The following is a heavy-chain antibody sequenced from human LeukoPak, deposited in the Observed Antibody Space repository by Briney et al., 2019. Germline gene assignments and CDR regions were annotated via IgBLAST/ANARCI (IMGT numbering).Heavy chain of an antibody. J-gene: IGHJ6*04. CDR1: GGSISSHY. CDR3: ARLITIFGVVTPDV. V-gene: IGHV4-4*09. D-gene: IGHD3-3*01. Sequence: PSETLSLTCTVSGGSISSHYWSWIRQPPGKGLEWIGYIYTSGSTNYNPSLKSRVTISVDTSKNQFSLKLSSVTAADTAVYYCARLITIFGVVTPDVWGKGTTVTVSS. CDR2: IYTSGST.